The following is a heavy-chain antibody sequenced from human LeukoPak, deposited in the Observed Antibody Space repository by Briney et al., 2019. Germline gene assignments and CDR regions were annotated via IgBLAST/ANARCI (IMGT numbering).Heavy chain of an antibody. V-gene: IGHV4-59*12. CDR2: IYYSGST. CDR1: GGSISSYY. Sequence: PSETLSLTCSVSGGSISSYYWSWIRQPPGKGLEWIGYIYYSGSTNYNPSLKSRVTISLDTSKNQFSLKLSSVTAADTAVYYCARWGTYYYDSSGYYYDYWGQGTLVTVSS. J-gene: IGHJ4*02. D-gene: IGHD3-22*01. CDR3: ARWGTYYYDSSGYYYDY.